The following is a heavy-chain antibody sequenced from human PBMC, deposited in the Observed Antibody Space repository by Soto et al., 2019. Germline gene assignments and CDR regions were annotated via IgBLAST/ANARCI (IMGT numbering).Heavy chain of an antibody. CDR2: IMPIFGTP. CDR3: ARNEVDGYGH. V-gene: IGHV1-69*12. CDR1: GGTFSSYA. J-gene: IGHJ4*02. Sequence: QVRLVQSGAEVKKPGSSVKVSCKASGGTFSSYAISWVRQAPGQGLEWMGGIMPIFGTPNYAKKFQGRVTITADESTSPAFMELSSLRSEDTAVYYCARNEVDGYGHWGQATLVTVSS. D-gene: IGHD5-12*01.